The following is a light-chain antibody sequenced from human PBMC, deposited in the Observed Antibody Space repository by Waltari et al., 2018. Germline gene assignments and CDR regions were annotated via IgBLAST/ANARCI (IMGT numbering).Light chain of an antibody. J-gene: IGLJ2*01. CDR3: CSYAGSSTFVV. Sequence: QSALTQPASVSGSPGPSITISCTGTTSDVRCYNLVSWYQQHPGKAPKLRIYEGSKRPSGVSNRFSGSKSGNTASLTISGLQAEDEADYYCCSYAGSSTFVVFGGGTKLTVL. CDR1: TSDVRCYNL. CDR2: EGS. V-gene: IGLV2-23*03.